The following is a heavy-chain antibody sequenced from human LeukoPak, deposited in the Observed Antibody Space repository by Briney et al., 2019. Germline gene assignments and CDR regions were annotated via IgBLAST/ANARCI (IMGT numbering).Heavy chain of an antibody. CDR2: IEQDGSEK. CDR3: ARAGGYCSSTNCPPAGFDY. D-gene: IGHD2-2*01. CDR1: GFTFNSYW. J-gene: IGHJ4*02. V-gene: IGHV3-7*01. Sequence: GGSLRLSCAASGFTFNSYWMSWVRQAPGKGLEWVANIEQDGSEKYYVDSVKGRFTMSRDNAKNSLYLQMNSLRAEDTAVYYCARAGGYCSSTNCPPAGFDYWGQGTLVTVSS.